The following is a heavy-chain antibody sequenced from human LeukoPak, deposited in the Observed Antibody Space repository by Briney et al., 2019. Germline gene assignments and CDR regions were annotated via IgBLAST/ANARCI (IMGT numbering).Heavy chain of an antibody. D-gene: IGHD5-24*01. CDR1: GISFSGSW. CDR2: INEDGSVT. Sequence: GGSLRLSCVVSGISFSGSWMTWVRQAPGRGLESVANINEDGSVTYFVDSVKGRFAISRDNANNSVFLQLKSLRAEDTAVYYCATGRLQPAHWGQGTLVAVSS. V-gene: IGHV3-7*01. CDR3: ATGRLQPAH. J-gene: IGHJ4*02.